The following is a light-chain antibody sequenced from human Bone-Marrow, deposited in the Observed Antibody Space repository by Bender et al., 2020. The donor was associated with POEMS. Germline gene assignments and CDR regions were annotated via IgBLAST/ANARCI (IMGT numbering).Light chain of an antibody. Sequence: QSALTQPPSASGSPGQSVTISCTGNSSDIGGYDYVSWYQQFPGKAPKLIIYEVNKRPSGVPDRFSGSKSGNTASLTVAGLQTEDEADYYCSSYTSSSTWVFGGGTKVTVL. CDR2: EVN. CDR1: SSDIGGYDY. V-gene: IGLV2-8*01. J-gene: IGLJ3*02. CDR3: SSYTSSSTWV.